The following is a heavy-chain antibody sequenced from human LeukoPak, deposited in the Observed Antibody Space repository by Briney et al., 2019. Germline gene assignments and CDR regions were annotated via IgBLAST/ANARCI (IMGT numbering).Heavy chain of an antibody. D-gene: IGHD3-10*01. CDR3: GRVNGDSVWVDP. CDR2: INTDGSVS. J-gene: IGHJ5*02. V-gene: IGHV3-74*01. Sequence: GGSLRLSCAASGFTFSSYWMYWVRQAPGKGLAWVARINTDGSVSAYPDSVEGRFTISRDNAKNTLLLQMNSLRAEDTAVYYCGRVNGDSVWVDPWGEGTLVTVSS. CDR1: GFTFSSYW.